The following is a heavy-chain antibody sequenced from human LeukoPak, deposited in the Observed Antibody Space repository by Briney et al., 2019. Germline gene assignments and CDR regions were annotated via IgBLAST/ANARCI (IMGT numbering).Heavy chain of an antibody. CDR3: ARVVGIVATIDY. Sequence: GGSLRLSCAASGFTFSSSAMSWVRQAPGKGLEWVSAISNNGGYTYYADSVQGRFTISRDNSKSTLCLQMNSLRAEDTAVYYCARVVGIVATIDYWGQGTLVTVSS. CDR2: ISNNGGYT. CDR1: GFTFSSSA. V-gene: IGHV3-23*01. D-gene: IGHD5-12*01. J-gene: IGHJ4*02.